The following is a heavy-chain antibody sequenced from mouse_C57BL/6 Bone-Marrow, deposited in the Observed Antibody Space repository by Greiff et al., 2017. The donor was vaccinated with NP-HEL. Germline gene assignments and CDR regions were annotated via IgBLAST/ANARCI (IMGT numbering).Heavy chain of an antibody. Sequence: EVKLEESGGGLVKPGGSLKLSCAASGFTFSDYGMHWVRQAPEKGLEWVAYISSGSSTIYYADTVKGRFTISRDNAKNTLFLQMTSLRSEDTAMYYCARQPMRWLLYYFDYWGQGTTLTVSS. D-gene: IGHD2-3*01. CDR2: ISSGSSTI. V-gene: IGHV5-17*01. J-gene: IGHJ2*01. CDR3: ARQPMRWLLYYFDY. CDR1: GFTFSDYG.